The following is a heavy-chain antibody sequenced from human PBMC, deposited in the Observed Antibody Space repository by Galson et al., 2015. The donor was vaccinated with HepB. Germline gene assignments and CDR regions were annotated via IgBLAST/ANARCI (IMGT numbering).Heavy chain of an antibody. CDR1: GFVFSRHG. CDR2: LYHSGIT. Sequence: SLRLSCAASGFVFSRHGMHWARQPPGKGLEWIGKLYHSGITKRNPSLKSRVTISVDKSKNQFSLELTSVTAADTAVYYCAREAVADRGWGFDHWGQGTLVTVSS. J-gene: IGHJ4*02. V-gene: IGHV4-4*02. CDR3: AREAVADRGWGFDH. D-gene: IGHD6-19*01.